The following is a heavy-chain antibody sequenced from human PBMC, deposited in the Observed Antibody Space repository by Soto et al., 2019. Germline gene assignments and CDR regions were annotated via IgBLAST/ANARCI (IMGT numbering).Heavy chain of an antibody. CDR2: IWNDGIGK. J-gene: IGHJ4*02. CDR1: GFTFSSYA. V-gene: IGHV3-33*01. CDR3: VRDNVAAADLFDS. D-gene: IGHD6-13*01. Sequence: GGSLRLSCATSGFTFSSYAMHWVRQAPGKGLEWVSLIWNDGIGKYYADSVKGRFTISRDTSKSTLYLEMNSLRVGDTAVYYCVRDNVAAADLFDSWGQGTLVTVSS.